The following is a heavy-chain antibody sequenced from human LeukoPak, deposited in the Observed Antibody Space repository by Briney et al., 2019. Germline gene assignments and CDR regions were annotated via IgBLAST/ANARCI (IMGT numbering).Heavy chain of an antibody. CDR3: ARDCYGSGTPGGY. CDR1: GFTFSSYA. J-gene: IGHJ4*02. D-gene: IGHD3-10*01. CDR2: ISSNGGST. V-gene: IGHV3-64*01. Sequence: GGSLRLSCAASGFTFSSYAMHWVRQAPGKGLEYVSAISSNGGSTYYANSVKGRFTNSRDNSKNTLYLQMGSLRAEDMAVYYCARDCYGSGTPGGYWGQGTLVTVSS.